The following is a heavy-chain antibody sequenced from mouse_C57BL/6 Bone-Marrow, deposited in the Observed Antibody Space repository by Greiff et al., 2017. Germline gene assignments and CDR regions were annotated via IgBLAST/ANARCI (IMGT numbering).Heavy chain of an antibody. D-gene: IGHD2-3*01. J-gene: IGHJ3*01. CDR1: GFTFSSYG. CDR2: ISSGGSYT. Sequence: EVQLQQSGGDLVKPGGSLKLSCAASGFTFSSYGMSWVRQTPDKRLEWVATISSGGSYTYYPDSVKGRFTISRDNAKNTLYLQMSSLKAEDTAMYYWGRGADGYFAWFAYLGQGTLVTVSA. V-gene: IGHV5-6*01. CDR3: GRGADGYFAWFAY.